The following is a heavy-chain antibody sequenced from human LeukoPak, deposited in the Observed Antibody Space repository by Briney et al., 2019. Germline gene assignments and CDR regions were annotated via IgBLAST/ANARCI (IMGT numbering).Heavy chain of an antibody. J-gene: IGHJ6*03. Sequence: SVKVSCKASGYTFTGYGISWVRQAPGQGLEWMGWISAYNGNTNYAQKLQGRVTMTTDTSTSTAYMELRSLRSDDTAVYYCARRTYYYDSSGYMDVWGKGTTVTVSS. CDR3: ARRTYYYDSSGYMDV. CDR2: ISAYNGNT. V-gene: IGHV1-18*01. CDR1: GYTFTGYG. D-gene: IGHD3-22*01.